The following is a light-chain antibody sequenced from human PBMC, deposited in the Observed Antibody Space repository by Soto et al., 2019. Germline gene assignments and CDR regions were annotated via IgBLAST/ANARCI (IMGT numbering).Light chain of an antibody. CDR2: GAS. V-gene: IGKV3-15*01. J-gene: IGKJ2*01. Sequence: EIVMTQSPATLSVAPGEGATLSCRASQSVSSDLAWYQQKPGQAPRLLIYGASTRATGIPARFSGSGSGTEFTLTISSLQSEDFAVYYCQQYNNWPPYTFGQGTKLEIK. CDR1: QSVSSD. CDR3: QQYNNWPPYT.